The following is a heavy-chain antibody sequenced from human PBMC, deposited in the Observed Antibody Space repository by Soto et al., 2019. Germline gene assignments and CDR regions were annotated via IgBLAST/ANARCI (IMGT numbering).Heavy chain of an antibody. V-gene: IGHV1-69*02. CDR3: ARVVAAAEEDGD. CDR1: GGTFSSYT. Sequence: QVQLVQSGAEVKKPGSSVKVSCKASGGTFSSYTISWVRQAPGQGLEWMGRIIPILGIANYAQKFQGRVTNTADKATSTAYMELSSLRAQDTAVYYCARVVAAAEEDGDWGQGTLVTVSS. D-gene: IGHD2-15*01. CDR2: IIPILGIA. J-gene: IGHJ4*02.